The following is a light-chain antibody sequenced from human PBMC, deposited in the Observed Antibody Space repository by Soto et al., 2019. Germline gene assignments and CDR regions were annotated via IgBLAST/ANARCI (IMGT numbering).Light chain of an antibody. J-gene: IGLJ1*01. CDR3: SAYNTTSRHV. CDR1: SSDIGKYDR. Sequence: QSALTQPPSVSGSPGQSVTISCTGTSSDIGKYDRVSWYQLPPGKAPKLIIYEVTNRPSGVPARFSGSKSGNTASLAISGLQAEDEADYSCSAYNTTSRHVFGAGTKVTVL. CDR2: EVT. V-gene: IGLV2-18*02.